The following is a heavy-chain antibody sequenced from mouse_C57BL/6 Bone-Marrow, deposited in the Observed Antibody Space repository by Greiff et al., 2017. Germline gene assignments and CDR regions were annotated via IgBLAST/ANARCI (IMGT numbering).Heavy chain of an antibody. Sequence: VQLQQPGAELVKPGASVKMSCKASGYTFTSYWITWVKQRPGQGLEWIGDIYPGSGSTNYNEKFKSKATLTVDTSSSTAYMQLSSLTSEDSAVYYWASYYGSSHYYFDYWGQGTTLTVSS. D-gene: IGHD1-1*01. V-gene: IGHV1-55*01. CDR1: GYTFTSYW. CDR2: IYPGSGST. J-gene: IGHJ2*01. CDR3: ASYYGSSHYYFDY.